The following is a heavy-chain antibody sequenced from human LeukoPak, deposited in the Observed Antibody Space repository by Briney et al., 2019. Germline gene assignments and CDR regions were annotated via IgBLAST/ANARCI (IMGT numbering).Heavy chain of an antibody. Sequence: PGGSLRLSCAVSGFTVSNNYMSWVRQAPAKGLEWVSVIYSGGATYYADSVKGRFTISRDNSKNTLYLQMNSLRAEDTAVYYCARYRAYDGSGSPTQWGQGTLVTVSS. V-gene: IGHV3-53*01. CDR2: IYSGGAT. D-gene: IGHD3-10*01. J-gene: IGHJ4*02. CDR1: GFTVSNNY. CDR3: ARYRAYDGSGSPTQ.